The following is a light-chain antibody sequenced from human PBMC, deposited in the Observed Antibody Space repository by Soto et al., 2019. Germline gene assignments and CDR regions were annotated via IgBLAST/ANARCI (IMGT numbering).Light chain of an antibody. V-gene: IGKV1-39*01. CDR1: QSISSY. Sequence: DIRITQSPSSLSASVVERVTITCRASQSISSYLNWYHQKPGKAPKLLIYAASSLQSGVPSRFSGSGSGTDFTLTISSLQPEDFATYYCQQSYSTSITFGQGTRLEIK. J-gene: IGKJ5*01. CDR3: QQSYSTSIT. CDR2: AAS.